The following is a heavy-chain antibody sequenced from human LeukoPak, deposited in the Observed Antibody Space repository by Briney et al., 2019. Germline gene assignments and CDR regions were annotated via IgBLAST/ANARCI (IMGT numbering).Heavy chain of an antibody. CDR1: GFTFSSYA. J-gene: IGHJ4*02. CDR3: ARDLSAYGSSWHAFEY. D-gene: IGHD6-13*01. V-gene: IGHV3-30*04. Sequence: GRSLRLSCAASGFTFSSYAMHWVRQAPGKGLEWVAVISYDGKSKYYIESVKGRFTISRDNSKNTLYLQLNSLRAEDTALYHCARDLSAYGSSWHAFEYWGQGTLVTVSS. CDR2: ISYDGKSK.